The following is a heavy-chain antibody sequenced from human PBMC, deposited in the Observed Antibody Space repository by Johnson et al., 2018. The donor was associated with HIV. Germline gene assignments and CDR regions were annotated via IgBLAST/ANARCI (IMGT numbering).Heavy chain of an antibody. J-gene: IGHJ3*02. V-gene: IGHV3-NL1*01. CDR1: GFTFSNYA. CDR2: IYSGGST. Sequence: VQLVESGGGVVQPGRSLRLSCAASGFTFSNYAMHWVRQAPGKGLEWVSVIYSGGSTYYADSVKGIFTISRDNSKNTLYLQMNSLRAEDTAVYYCAKIARRCSGGSCYTTSDAFDIWGQGTMVTVSS. D-gene: IGHD2-15*01. CDR3: AKIARRCSGGSCYTTSDAFDI.